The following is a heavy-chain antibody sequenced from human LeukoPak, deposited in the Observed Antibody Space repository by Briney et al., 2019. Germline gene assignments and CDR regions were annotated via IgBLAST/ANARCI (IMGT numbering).Heavy chain of an antibody. V-gene: IGHV3-30*18. CDR2: ISSDGSNK. J-gene: IGHJ4*02. CDR3: ANENYYDSSANVDY. Sequence: QPGGSLRLSCAASGFTFSSYGMHWVRQAPGKGLEWVAVISSDGSNKYYADSVKGRFTISRDNSKNTLYLQMNSLRAEDTALYYCANENYYDSSANVDYWGQGTLVPVSS. CDR1: GFTFSSYG. D-gene: IGHD3-22*01.